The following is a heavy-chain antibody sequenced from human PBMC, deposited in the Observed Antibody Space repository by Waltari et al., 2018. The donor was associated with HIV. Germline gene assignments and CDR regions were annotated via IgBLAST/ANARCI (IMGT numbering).Heavy chain of an antibody. D-gene: IGHD5-12*01. CDR3: AKDIRGDGYTPYFDY. Sequence: EVQLVESGGVVVQPGGSLRLSCAASGFTFDDYAMHWVRQAPGKGLEWVSLISWDGGSTYYADSVKGRFTISRDNSKNSLYLQMNSLRAEDTALYYCAKDIRGDGYTPYFDYWGQGTLVTVSS. J-gene: IGHJ4*02. CDR2: ISWDGGST. V-gene: IGHV3-43D*03. CDR1: GFTFDDYA.